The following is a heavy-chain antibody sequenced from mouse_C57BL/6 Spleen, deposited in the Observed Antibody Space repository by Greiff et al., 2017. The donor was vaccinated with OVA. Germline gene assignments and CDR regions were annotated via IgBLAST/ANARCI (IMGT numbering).Heavy chain of an antibody. CDR1: GYSITSGYY. V-gene: IGHV3-6*01. Sequence: DVQLQESGPGLVKPSQSLSLTCSVTGYSITSGYYWNWIRQFPGNKLEWMGYISYDGSNNYNPSLKNRISITRDTSKNQFFLKLNSVTTEDTATYYCAKGDDGYLAYWGQGTLVTVSA. J-gene: IGHJ3*01. CDR3: AKGDDGYLAY. D-gene: IGHD2-3*01. CDR2: ISYDGSN.